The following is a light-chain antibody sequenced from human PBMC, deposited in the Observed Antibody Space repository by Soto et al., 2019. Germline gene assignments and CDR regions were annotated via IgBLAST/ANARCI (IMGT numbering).Light chain of an antibody. Sequence: EIVLKQSPGTLSLSPGERAILSCRASQSVSSSYLAWYQQKPGQAPRLLIYGASSRATGIQDRFSGSWSGTDFTLTIRRLQPDDFALFYCHQYGSSPITFGQGTRLE. CDR1: QSVSSSY. CDR2: GAS. J-gene: IGKJ5*01. V-gene: IGKV3-20*01. CDR3: HQYGSSPIT.